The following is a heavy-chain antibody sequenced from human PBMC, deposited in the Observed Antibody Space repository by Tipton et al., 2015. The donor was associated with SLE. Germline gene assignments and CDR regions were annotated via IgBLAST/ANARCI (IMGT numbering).Heavy chain of an antibody. CDR3: ARDPYDSWSDYQATFDY. CDR2: IHYSGTT. J-gene: IGHJ4*02. Sequence: GLVKPSETLSLTCAVYGGSFSAYYWSWIRQAPGKGLEWIGYIHYSGTTKYNPSLKSRVTMSVDTSKNQFSLKLTSVTAADTAVYYCARDPYDSWSDYQATFDYWGQGTLVTVSP. V-gene: IGHV4-59*12. D-gene: IGHD3-3*01. CDR1: GGSFSAYY.